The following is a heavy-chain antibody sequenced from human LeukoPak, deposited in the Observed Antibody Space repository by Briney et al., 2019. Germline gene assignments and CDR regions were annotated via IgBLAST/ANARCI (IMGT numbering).Heavy chain of an antibody. CDR1: GVSISSGGYS. V-gene: IGHV4-30-2*01. CDR2: IYHSGST. J-gene: IGHJ4*02. CDR3: ARVQDSYGYVDYFDY. Sequence: SETLSLTCAVSGVSISSGGYSWSWIRQPPGKGLEWIGYIYHSGSTYYNPSLKSRVTISVDTSKNQFSLKLSSVTAADTAVYYCARVQDSYGYVDYFDYWGQGTLVTVSS. D-gene: IGHD5-18*01.